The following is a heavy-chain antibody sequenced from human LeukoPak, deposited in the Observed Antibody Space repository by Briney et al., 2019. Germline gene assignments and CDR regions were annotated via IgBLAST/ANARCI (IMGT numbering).Heavy chain of an antibody. V-gene: IGHV3-53*01. CDR3: ARGVGAAADPYDY. CDR1: GFTVSSNY. CDR2: IYSGGNT. J-gene: IGHJ4*02. D-gene: IGHD6-13*01. Sequence: GGSLRLSCAASGFTVSSNYMSWVRQAPGKGLEWVSVIYSGGNTYYADSVKGRFTISRDNSKNTLYLQTNSLRAEDTAVYYCARGVGAAADPYDYWGQGTLVTVSS.